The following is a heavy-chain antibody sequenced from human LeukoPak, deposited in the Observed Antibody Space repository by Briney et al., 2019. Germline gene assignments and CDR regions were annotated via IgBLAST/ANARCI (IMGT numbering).Heavy chain of an antibody. J-gene: IGHJ6*03. CDR2: IYYSGST. CDR1: GGSISSHY. Sequence: SETLSLTCTVSGGSISSHYWSWIRQPPGKGLEWIGCIYYSGSTNYNPSLKSRVTISVDTSKNQFSLKLSSVTAADTAAYYCARAGWSPRGFGELGSRYMDVWGKGTTVTVSS. D-gene: IGHD3-10*01. CDR3: ARAGWSPRGFGELGSRYMDV. V-gene: IGHV4-59*11.